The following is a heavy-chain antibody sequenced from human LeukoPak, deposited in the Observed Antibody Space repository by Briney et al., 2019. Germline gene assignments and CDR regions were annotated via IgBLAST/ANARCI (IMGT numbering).Heavy chain of an antibody. CDR2: MFYGGST. CDR1: GDSISSNNYY. J-gene: IGHJ4*02. CDR3: VTTHFDILTASYYFDF. V-gene: IGHV4-39*01. Sequence: PSETLSLTCTVSGDSISSNNYYWGWVRQPPGKGLERIGSMFYGGSTYSSPSLKSRVTISVDTSKNQISLKLSSVTAADTAVYYCVTTHFDILTASYYFDFWGQGTLVTVSS. D-gene: IGHD3-9*01.